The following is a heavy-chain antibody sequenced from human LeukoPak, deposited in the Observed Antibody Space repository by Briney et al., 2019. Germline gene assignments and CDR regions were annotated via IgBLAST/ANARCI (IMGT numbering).Heavy chain of an antibody. CDR3: ARRKAAAAPGKYYFDH. J-gene: IGHJ4*02. D-gene: IGHD6-13*01. CDR1: GGSISSSSYY. V-gene: IGHV4-39*01. CDR2: IYYSGST. Sequence: PSETLSLTCTVSGGSISSSSYYWGWIRQPPGKGLEWIGSIYYSGSTYYNPSLKSRVTISVDTSKNQFSLKLSSVTAADTAVYYCARRKAAAAPGKYYFDHWGQGTLVTVSS.